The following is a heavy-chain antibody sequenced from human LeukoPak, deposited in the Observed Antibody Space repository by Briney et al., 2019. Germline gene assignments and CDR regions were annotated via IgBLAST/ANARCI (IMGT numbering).Heavy chain of an antibody. V-gene: IGHV4-59*01. CDR1: GFSINTYS. CDR2: IYSSGGT. D-gene: IGHD6-13*01. CDR3: ARELIAAAAYNYFDP. J-gene: IGHJ5*02. Sequence: PSETLSLTCTVSGFSINTYSWSWIRQPPGKGLEWVGYIYSSGGTDHNPSLKSRVTISVDTSKNQFSLKLTSVTAADTAVYYCARELIAAAAYNYFDPWGQGTLVTVSS.